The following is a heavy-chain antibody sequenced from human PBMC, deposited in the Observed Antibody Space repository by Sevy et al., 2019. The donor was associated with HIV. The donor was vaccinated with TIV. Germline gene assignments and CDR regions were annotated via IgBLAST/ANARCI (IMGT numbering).Heavy chain of an antibody. CDR1: GYTFTSYG. D-gene: IGHD6-19*01. CDR3: ARGTLRYSSGWYFDY. V-gene: IGHV1-18*01. CDR2: ISAYNGNT. J-gene: IGHJ4*02. Sequence: ASVKVSCKASGYTFTSYGISRVRQAPGQGLEWMGWISAYNGNTNYAQKLQGRVTMTTDTSTSTAYMELRSLRSDDTAVYYCARGTLRYSSGWYFDYWGQGTLVTVSS.